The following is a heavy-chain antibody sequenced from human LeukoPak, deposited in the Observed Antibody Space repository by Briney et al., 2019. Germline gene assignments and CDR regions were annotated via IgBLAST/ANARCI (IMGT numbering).Heavy chain of an antibody. CDR3: ARRRKVVGVVVPAVDAFDI. CDR1: GGSFSGYY. Sequence: SETLSLTCAVDGGSFSGYYWSWIRQPPGKGLEWIGEINHSGSTNYNPSLKSRVTIPVDTAKNQFSLKLSSVTAADTAVYYCARRRKVVGVVVPAVDAFDIWGQGTMVTVSS. CDR2: INHSGST. D-gene: IGHD2-2*01. V-gene: IGHV4-34*01. J-gene: IGHJ3*02.